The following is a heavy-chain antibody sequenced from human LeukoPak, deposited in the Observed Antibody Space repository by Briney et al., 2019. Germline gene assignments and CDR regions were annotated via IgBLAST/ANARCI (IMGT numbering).Heavy chain of an antibody. CDR2: IYSGGTT. V-gene: IGHV3-53*01. CDR3: ARGDGENYAFDI. J-gene: IGHJ3*02. Sequence: GSLRLSCAASGFTVTSNYMSWVRQAPGKGLEWVSAIYSGGTTYYADSVKGRFTMSRDNSKNTLYLQMNSLRAEDTAVYYCARGDGENYAFDIWGQGTMVTVSS. D-gene: IGHD3-10*01. CDR1: GFTVTSNY.